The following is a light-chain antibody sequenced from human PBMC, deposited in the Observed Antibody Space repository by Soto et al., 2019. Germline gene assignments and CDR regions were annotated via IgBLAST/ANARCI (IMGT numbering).Light chain of an antibody. J-gene: IGKJ4*01. Sequence: DIQMTQSPSSLSASVGDRVTITCRASQSISGHLNWYQHKPGKAPELLIYATSTLHIGVPSRFSGSGSGTHFTLTIDNLQPEDVATYFCQQNYITPLTFGGGTKVDIK. CDR2: ATS. CDR3: QQNYITPLT. V-gene: IGKV1-39*01. CDR1: QSISGH.